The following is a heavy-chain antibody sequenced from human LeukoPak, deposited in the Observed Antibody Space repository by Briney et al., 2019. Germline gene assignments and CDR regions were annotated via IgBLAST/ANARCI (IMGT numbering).Heavy chain of an antibody. CDR3: ARARVPFYSDSSGYSQGTFNY. J-gene: IGHJ4*02. V-gene: IGHV3-21*01. Sequence: PGGSLRLSCVASGFTFSTYRMNWVRQAPGKGLEWVSSISNSGEYIDYADSVKGRFTISRDNAKNSLSLQMDTLRAEDTAAYYCARARVPFYSDSSGYSQGTFNYWGQGTLVTVSS. CDR2: ISNSGEYI. D-gene: IGHD3-22*01. CDR1: GFTFSTYR.